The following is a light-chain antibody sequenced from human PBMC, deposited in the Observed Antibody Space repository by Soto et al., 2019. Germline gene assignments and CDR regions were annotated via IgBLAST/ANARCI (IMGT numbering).Light chain of an antibody. CDR2: GAS. V-gene: IGKV3-20*01. CDR3: RQYGSSPIT. CDR1: QSVSSSQ. Sequence: IVMTQSPATLSVSPGERATLSCRASQSVSSSQLAWYQQKPGQAPRLLMYGASSRATGIPDRLSGSGSGTDFTLTISRLEPEDFAVYYCRQYGSSPITFGQGTRLEIK. J-gene: IGKJ5*01.